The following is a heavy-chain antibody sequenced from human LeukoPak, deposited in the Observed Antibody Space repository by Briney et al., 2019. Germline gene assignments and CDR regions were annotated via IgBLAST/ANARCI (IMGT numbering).Heavy chain of an antibody. J-gene: IGHJ4*02. CDR1: VYTLTELS. CDR2: FDPEDGET. V-gene: IGHV1-24*01. D-gene: IGHD2-2*01. Sequence: GASVKVSCKFSVYTLTELSMHWVRQAPGKGLEWMGGFDPEDGETIYAQKFQGRVTMTEDTSTDTAYMELSSLRSEDTAVYYCATTLTDIVVVPAFTPHFDYWGQGTLVTVSS. CDR3: ATTLTDIVVVPAFTPHFDY.